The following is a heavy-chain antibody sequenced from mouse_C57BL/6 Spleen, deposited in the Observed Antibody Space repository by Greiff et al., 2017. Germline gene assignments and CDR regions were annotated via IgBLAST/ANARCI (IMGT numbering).Heavy chain of an antibody. CDR1: GFNLKDYY. J-gene: IGHJ1*03. V-gene: IGHV14-2*01. Sequence: HVKQSGAELVKPGASVKLSCTASGFNLKDYYMHWVKQRTEQGLEWIGRLDPEDGETKYAPKFQGKATITADTSSNTAYLQLSSLTSEDTAVYYGARAYYGSSYGYCDVWGTGTTVTVSS. CDR3: ARAYYGSSYGYCDV. D-gene: IGHD1-1*01. CDR2: LDPEDGET.